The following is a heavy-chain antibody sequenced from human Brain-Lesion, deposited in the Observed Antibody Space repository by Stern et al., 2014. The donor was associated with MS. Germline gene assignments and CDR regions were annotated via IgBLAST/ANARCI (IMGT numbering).Heavy chain of an antibody. V-gene: IGHV3-53*01. CDR2: LYGGGAT. D-gene: IGHD2-15*01. CDR1: GVTVSFTY. J-gene: IGHJ6*02. Sequence: QLVQSGVRLMQPGGSLRLCGVTSGVTVSFTYMSWVRQAPGKGLEWVSVLYGGGATRYGDSVKGRFTISRDTSKNTLYLQMDSLRADDTAVYYCARYCSGGSCYFHGLDVWGQGTTVTVSS. CDR3: ARYCSGGSCYFHGLDV.